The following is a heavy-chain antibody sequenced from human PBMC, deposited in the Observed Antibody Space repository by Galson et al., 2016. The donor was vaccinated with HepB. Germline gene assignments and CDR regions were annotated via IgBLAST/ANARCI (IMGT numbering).Heavy chain of an antibody. CDR3: TRAGFDYGDYGTAFDI. Sequence: SVKVSCKASGYMFTNYYIYWVRQAPGQGLEWMGVINPSGGATTYAQKFQGRVTMTGDTSTSTVYMILSSLRAEDTAVYYCTRAGFDYGDYGTAFDIWGQGTMVTVSS. J-gene: IGHJ3*02. CDR2: INPSGGAT. CDR1: GYMFTNYY. V-gene: IGHV1-46*03. D-gene: IGHD4-17*01.